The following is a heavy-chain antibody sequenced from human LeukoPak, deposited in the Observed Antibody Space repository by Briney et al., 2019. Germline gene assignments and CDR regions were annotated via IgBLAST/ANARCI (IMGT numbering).Heavy chain of an antibody. Sequence: SETLSLTCAVSGGSISSGGYSWSWIRQPPGKGLEWIGYIYHSGSTYYNPSLKSRVTISVDRSKNQFSPKLSSVTAADTAVYYCARGSRGDDDSSPFDYWGQGTLVTVSS. J-gene: IGHJ4*02. V-gene: IGHV4-30-2*01. CDR2: IYHSGST. CDR3: ARGSRGDDDSSPFDY. CDR1: GGSISSGGYS. D-gene: IGHD3-22*01.